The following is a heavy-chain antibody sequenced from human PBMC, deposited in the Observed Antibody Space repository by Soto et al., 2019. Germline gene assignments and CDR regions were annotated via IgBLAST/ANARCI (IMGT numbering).Heavy chain of an antibody. CDR3: ARDPFYYGSGSYYNPDY. V-gene: IGHV3-30*03. CDR2: ISYDGSNK. J-gene: IGHJ4*02. CDR1: GFTFSSYG. D-gene: IGHD3-10*01. Sequence: PGGSLRLSCAASGFTFSSYGMHWVRQAPGKGLEWVAVISYDGSNKYSADSVKGRFTISRDNSKNTLYLQMNSLRAEDTAVYYCARDPFYYGSGSYYNPDYWGQGTLVTVSS.